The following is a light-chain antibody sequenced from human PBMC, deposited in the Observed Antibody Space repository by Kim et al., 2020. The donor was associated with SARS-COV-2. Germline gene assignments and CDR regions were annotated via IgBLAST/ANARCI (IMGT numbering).Light chain of an antibody. J-gene: IGKJ3*01. CDR2: DAS. CDR3: QLYGSSSLFT. V-gene: IGKV3-20*01. CDR1: QSVSSTY. Sequence: EIVLTQSPGTLSLSPGERATLSCRASQSVSSTYLAWYQQKPGLAPRLLLYDASSRATGIPDRFSGSGSGTDFTLTISRLEPEDYAVYYCQLYGSSSLFTFGPGTKVDIK.